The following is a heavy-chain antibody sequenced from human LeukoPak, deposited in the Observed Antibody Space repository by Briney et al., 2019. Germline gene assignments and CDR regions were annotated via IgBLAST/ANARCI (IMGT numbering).Heavy chain of an antibody. Sequence: PSETLSLTCAVYGGSFSGYYWSWTRQPPGKGLEWIGEINHSGSTNYNPSLKSRVTISVDTSKNQFSLKLSSVTAADTAVYYCASSDYYDSSGYSYWGQGTLVTVSS. CDR1: GGSFSGYY. V-gene: IGHV4-34*01. J-gene: IGHJ4*02. D-gene: IGHD3-22*01. CDR3: ASSDYYDSSGYSY. CDR2: INHSGST.